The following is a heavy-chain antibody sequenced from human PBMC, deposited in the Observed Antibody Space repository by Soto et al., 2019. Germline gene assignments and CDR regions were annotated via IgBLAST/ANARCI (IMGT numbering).Heavy chain of an antibody. CDR2: INPYSGNT. CDR1: GGTFTSYR. V-gene: IGHV1-46*03. Sequence: SVKVSCKASGGTFTSYRITWLRQAPGQGLEWMGIINPYSGNTSYAQKFQGRVTMTRGTSTSTAYMELSSLRSEDTAVYYCARDAVSLFYYMDVWGQGTTANVSS. J-gene: IGHJ6*03. D-gene: IGHD6-19*01. CDR3: ARDAVSLFYYMDV.